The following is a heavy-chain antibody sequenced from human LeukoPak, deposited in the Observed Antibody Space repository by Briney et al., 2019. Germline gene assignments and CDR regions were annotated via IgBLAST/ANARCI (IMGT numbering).Heavy chain of an antibody. Sequence: SETLSLTCAVYGGSFSGYYWSWIRQPPGKGLEWIGEINHSGSTNYNPSLKSRVTISVDTSKNQFSLKLSSVTAADTAVYYCARHGQRYDYVWGSYRPVTFFDYWGQGTLVTVSS. CDR1: GGSFSGYY. CDR2: INHSGST. V-gene: IGHV4-34*01. CDR3: ARHGQRYDYVWGSYRPVTFFDY. D-gene: IGHD3-16*02. J-gene: IGHJ4*02.